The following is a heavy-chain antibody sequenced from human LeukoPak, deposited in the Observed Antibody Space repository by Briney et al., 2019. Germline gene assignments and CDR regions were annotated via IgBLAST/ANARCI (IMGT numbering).Heavy chain of an antibody. V-gene: IGHV1-18*01. D-gene: IGHD3-3*01. CDR3: ARDREGITIFGVVTGAFDT. CDR1: GYTSTSYG. CDR2: ISAYNGNT. Sequence: ASVKVSCKSSGYTSTSYGISWVRQAPGQGLEGMGWISAYNGNTNYAQKLQGRVTMTTDTSTSTAYMELRSLRSDDTAVYYCARDREGITIFGVVTGAFDTWGQGTMVTVSS. J-gene: IGHJ3*02.